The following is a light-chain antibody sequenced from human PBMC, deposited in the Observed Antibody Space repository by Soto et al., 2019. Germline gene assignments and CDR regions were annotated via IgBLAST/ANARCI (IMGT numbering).Light chain of an antibody. CDR2: KVS. CDR1: QSLVYSDGNTY. J-gene: IGKJ1*01. V-gene: IGKV2-30*01. Sequence: VVMTQSPLSLPVTLGQAASISCRSRQSLVYSDGNTYLTWFQQRPGQSPRRLIFKVSNRDSGGPDRFSGSGSGTDFTLKISRVEAADVGVYYCMQGSHWPATFGQGTKVEI. CDR3: MQGSHWPAT.